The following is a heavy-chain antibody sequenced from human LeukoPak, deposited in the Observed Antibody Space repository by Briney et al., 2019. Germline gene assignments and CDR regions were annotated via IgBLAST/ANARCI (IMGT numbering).Heavy chain of an antibody. CDR3: ASGAVAGDYYGMDV. D-gene: IGHD6-19*01. J-gene: IGHJ6*02. CDR1: GFTFSSYA. CDR2: ISYDGSNK. Sequence: PGGSLRLSCAASGFTFSSYAMHWVRQAPGKGLEWVAVISYDGSNKYYADSVKGRFTISRDNSKNTLYLQMNSLRAEDTAVYYCASGAVAGDYYGMDVWGQGTTVTVSS. V-gene: IGHV3-30-3*01.